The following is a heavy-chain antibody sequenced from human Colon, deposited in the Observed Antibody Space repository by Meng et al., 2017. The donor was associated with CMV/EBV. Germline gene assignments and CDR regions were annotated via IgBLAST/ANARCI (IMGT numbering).Heavy chain of an antibody. CDR1: GYTFRSYA. CDR2: IRGHNGDT. V-gene: IGHV1-18*01. CDR3: ARDDPGDPLDF. D-gene: IGHD3-16*01. J-gene: IGHJ4*02. Sequence: QIQMVQSEPEVKKPGDSGRVACRASGYTFRSYAISWVRQAPGQGLEWMGYIRGHNGDTSYAQKDQGRLTLTTDAARNTAYMELTSLTYDDTAVYYCARDDPGDPLDFWGQGTLVTVSS.